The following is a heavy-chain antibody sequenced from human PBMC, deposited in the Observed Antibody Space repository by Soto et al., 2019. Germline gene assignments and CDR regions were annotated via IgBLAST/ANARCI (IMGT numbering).Heavy chain of an antibody. CDR2: IKEDGTEK. CDR3: ARAGSENEY. CDR1: GFTFKTYW. V-gene: IGHV3-7*05. J-gene: IGHJ4*02. Sequence: EVQLVESGGGLVQPGGSLRLSCAVSGFTFKTYWMTWVRQAPGKGLEWVANIKEDGTEKNYLESVGGRFSISRDNAKNSLFLQMNSLRAEGSAIYYCARAGSENEYWGQGTLVTVSS. D-gene: IGHD3-10*01.